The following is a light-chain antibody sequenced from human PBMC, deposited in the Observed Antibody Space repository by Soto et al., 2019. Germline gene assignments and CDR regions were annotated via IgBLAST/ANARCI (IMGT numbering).Light chain of an antibody. V-gene: IGKV1-5*01. Sequence: DVQLTQSPSTLSAYVGDRVTITCRANQSVTTWLAWYQQKPGTAPKLLIYDASNLEAGVPSRFSGSGSGTECTLTITSLQPDDCATYYCQQYSSYWNTFGQGTKVDIK. CDR3: QQYSSYWNT. CDR2: DAS. CDR1: QSVTTW. J-gene: IGKJ2*01.